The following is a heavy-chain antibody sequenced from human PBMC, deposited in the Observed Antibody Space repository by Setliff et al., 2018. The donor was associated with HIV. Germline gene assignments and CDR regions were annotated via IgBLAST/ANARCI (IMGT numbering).Heavy chain of an antibody. D-gene: IGHD3-9*01. CDR2: IYPGDSDT. CDR1: GYGFSNYW. Sequence: GESLTISCKGSGYGFSNYWLAWVRQTPGKGLEWMGIIYPGDSDTRYSPSFQGQVTFSADKSINTAYLQWGSLKASDPGIYFCARQTSRYITLSPPDYWGQGTWVTVS. J-gene: IGHJ4*02. V-gene: IGHV5-51*01. CDR3: ARQTSRYITLSPPDY.